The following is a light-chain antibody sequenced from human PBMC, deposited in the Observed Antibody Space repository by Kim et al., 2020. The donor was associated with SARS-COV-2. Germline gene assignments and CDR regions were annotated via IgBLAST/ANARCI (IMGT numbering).Light chain of an antibody. CDR3: QKYSSAPWT. CDR1: QGISTH. Sequence: SASVGDRVTITCRASQGISTHLAWYHQKPGKVPTLLIYATSALESGVPSRFSGSGSGTDFTLTISSLQPEDAGTYYCQKYSSAPWTFGPGTKVDIK. CDR2: ATS. V-gene: IGKV1-27*01. J-gene: IGKJ1*01.